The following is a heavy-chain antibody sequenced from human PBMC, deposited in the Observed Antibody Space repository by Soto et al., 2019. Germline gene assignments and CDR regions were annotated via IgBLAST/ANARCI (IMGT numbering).Heavy chain of an antibody. V-gene: IGHV4-39*01. Sequence: SETLSLTCTVSGGSISSSSYYWDWIRQPPGKGLEWIGNIYYSGSTYSNPSLKSRVTISVDSSKNQFSLNLSSVTAADTAVYYCARRASSGWHCFDYWGQGTLVTVSS. CDR1: GGSISSSSYY. CDR3: ARRASSGWHCFDY. J-gene: IGHJ4*02. D-gene: IGHD6-19*01. CDR2: IYYSGST.